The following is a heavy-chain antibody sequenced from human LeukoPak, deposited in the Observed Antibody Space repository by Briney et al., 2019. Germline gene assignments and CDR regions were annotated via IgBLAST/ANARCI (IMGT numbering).Heavy chain of an antibody. V-gene: IGHV4-31*03. CDR3: ARDLYYGSGSYYDY. J-gene: IGHJ4*02. CDR2: IYYSGTT. Sequence: SETLSPTCTVSGGSISSGDFYWSWIRQHPGMGLEWIGYIYYSGTTYYSPSLKSRVTMSLDTTKNQFSLKLSSVTAADTAVYYCARDLYYGSGSYYDYWGQGTLVTVSS. CDR1: GGSISSGDFY. D-gene: IGHD3-10*01.